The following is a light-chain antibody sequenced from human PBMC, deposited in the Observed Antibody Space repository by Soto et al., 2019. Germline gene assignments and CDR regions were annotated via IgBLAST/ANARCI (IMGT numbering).Light chain of an antibody. CDR1: QSISSW. V-gene: IGKV1-5*03. CDR2: KAS. CDR3: QQYNTYPYT. Sequence: DIQMTQSPSTLSASVGDRVTITCRASQSISSWLAWYQQKPGKAPKVLIYKASSLESGGPSRFSGSGSGTEFTLTISSLQPDDFATYYCQQYNTYPYTFGQGTKLEIK. J-gene: IGKJ2*01.